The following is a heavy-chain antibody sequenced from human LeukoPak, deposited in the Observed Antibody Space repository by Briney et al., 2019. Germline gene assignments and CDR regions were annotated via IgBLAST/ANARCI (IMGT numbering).Heavy chain of an antibody. V-gene: IGHV3-23*01. CDR1: GFTFSSYA. J-gene: IGHJ6*02. CDR3: AKDAMVGATGGGYGMDV. D-gene: IGHD1-26*01. CDR2: ISGSGGST. Sequence: GGSLRLSCAASGFTFSSYAMSWVRQAPGKGLEWVSAISGSGGSTYYADSVKGRFTISRDNSKNTLYLQMNSLRAEDTAVYYCAKDAMVGATGGGYGMDVWGQGTTVTVSS.